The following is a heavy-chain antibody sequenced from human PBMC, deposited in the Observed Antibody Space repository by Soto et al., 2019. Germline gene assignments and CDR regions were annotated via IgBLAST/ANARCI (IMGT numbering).Heavy chain of an antibody. CDR3: AKEGEEVVYAIVFYYYGMDV. J-gene: IGHJ6*02. D-gene: IGHD2-8*02. CDR2: ISYDGSNK. Sequence: GGSLRLSCAASGFTFSSYGMHWVRQAPGKGLEWVAVISYDGSNKYYADSVKGRFTISRDNSKNTLYLQMNSLRAEDTAVYYCAKEGEEVVYAIVFYYYGMDVWGQGTTVTVSS. V-gene: IGHV3-30*18. CDR1: GFTFSSYG.